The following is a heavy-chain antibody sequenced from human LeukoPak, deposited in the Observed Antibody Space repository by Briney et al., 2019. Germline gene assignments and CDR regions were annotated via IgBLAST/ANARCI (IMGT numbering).Heavy chain of an antibody. CDR1: GFTFSSYG. Sequence: GGSLRLSCAASGFTFSSYGMHWVRQAPGKGLEWVAVISYDGSNKYYADSVKGRFTISRDNSKNTLYLQMNSLRAEDTAVYYCARGCEEDIVVVVAATCAFDIWGQGTMVTVSS. J-gene: IGHJ3*02. CDR2: ISYDGSNK. CDR3: ARGCEEDIVVVVAATCAFDI. V-gene: IGHV3-30*03. D-gene: IGHD2-15*01.